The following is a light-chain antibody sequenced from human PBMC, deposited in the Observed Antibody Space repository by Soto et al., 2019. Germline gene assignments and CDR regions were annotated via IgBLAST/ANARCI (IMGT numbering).Light chain of an antibody. V-gene: IGKV3-20*01. CDR2: GAS. J-gene: IGKJ1*01. CDR1: QSVSSSY. CDR3: QQYGSTPT. Sequence: EIVVTQSPGTLSLSPGERATLSCRASQSVSSSYLAWYQQKPGQAPRLLIFGASIRAPGIPDRFSGSGSGTDFTLTTSRLEPEDFAVYYCQQYGSTPTFGQGTKVEIK.